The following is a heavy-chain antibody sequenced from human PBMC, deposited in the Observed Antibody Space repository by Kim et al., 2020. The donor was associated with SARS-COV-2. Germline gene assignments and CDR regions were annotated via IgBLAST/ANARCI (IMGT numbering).Heavy chain of an antibody. CDR3: ARDRYYDFWSGYYFDY. D-gene: IGHD3-3*01. V-gene: IGHV1-3*01. CDR2: INAGNGNT. Sequence: ASVKVSCKASGYTFTSYAMHWVRLAPGQRLEWMGWINAGNGNTKYSQKFQGRVTITRDTSASTAYMELSSLRSEDTAVYYCARDRYYDFWSGYYFDYWGQGTLVTVSS. J-gene: IGHJ4*02. CDR1: GYTFTSYA.